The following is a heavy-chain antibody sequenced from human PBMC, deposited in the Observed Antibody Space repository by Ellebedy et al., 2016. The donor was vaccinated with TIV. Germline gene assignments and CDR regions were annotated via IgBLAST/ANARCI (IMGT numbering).Heavy chain of an antibody. CDR3: ARIDSWQHIDD. CDR1: GGFVNSSRHY. CDR2: VYYSGSP. J-gene: IGHJ4*02. D-gene: IGHD3-9*01. Sequence: MPSETLSLTCDVSGGFVNSSRHYWAWTRLPPGKGLEWIGSVYYSGSPYYNPSFKSRVTLSADTSKNQFSLNLRTVTAADTAVYYCARIDSWQHIDDWGQGILVTISS. V-gene: IGHV4-39*01.